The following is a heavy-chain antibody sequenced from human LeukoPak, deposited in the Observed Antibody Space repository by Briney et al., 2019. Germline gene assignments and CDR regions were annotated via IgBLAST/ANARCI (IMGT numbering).Heavy chain of an antibody. D-gene: IGHD3-22*01. CDR3: ARRFYYDSSGYRDAFDI. V-gene: IGHV4-39*01. CDR2: IYYSGST. Sequence: SETLSLTCTVSGGSISSSSYYWGWIRQPPGKGLAWLGRIYYSGSTYYNPSLKSRVTISVDTSKNQFSLKLSSVTAADTAVYYCARRFYYDSSGYRDAFDIWGQGTMVTVSS. J-gene: IGHJ3*02. CDR1: GGSISSSSYY.